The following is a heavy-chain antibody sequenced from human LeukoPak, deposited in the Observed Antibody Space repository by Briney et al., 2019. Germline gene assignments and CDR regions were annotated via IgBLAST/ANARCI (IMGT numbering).Heavy chain of an antibody. CDR2: ISYDGSNK. V-gene: IGHV3-30*03. J-gene: IGHJ4*02. D-gene: IGHD1-26*01. CDR3: ARAGSGCFDY. Sequence: GGSLRLSCAASGFTFSSYGMHWVRQAPGKGLEWVAVISYDGSNKYYADSVKGRFTISRDNSKNTLYLQMNSLRAEDTAVYYCARAGSGCFDYWGQGTLVTVSS. CDR1: GFTFSSYG.